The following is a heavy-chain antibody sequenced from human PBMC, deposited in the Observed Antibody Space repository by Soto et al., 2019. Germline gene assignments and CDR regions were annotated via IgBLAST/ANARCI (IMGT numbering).Heavy chain of an antibody. Sequence: SVEVSCKASGFTFTSSAGQWVRQARGQRLEWIGWIVVGSGNTNYAQKFQERVTITRDMSTSTAYMELSSLRSEDTAVYYCAAETILAYCGGDCYPGSNAFDIWGQGTMVPVSS. D-gene: IGHD2-21*02. CDR1: GFTFTSSA. J-gene: IGHJ3*02. V-gene: IGHV1-58*01. CDR3: AAETILAYCGGDCYPGSNAFDI. CDR2: IVVGSGNT.